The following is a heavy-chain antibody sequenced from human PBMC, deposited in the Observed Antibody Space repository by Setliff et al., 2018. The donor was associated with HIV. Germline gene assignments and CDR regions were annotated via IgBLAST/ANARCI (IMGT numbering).Heavy chain of an antibody. CDR2: IYYSSTT. D-gene: IGHD2-8*01. CDR1: GDSVISASYY. Sequence: SETLSLTCTVFGDSVISASYYWSWIRQPPGKGLEWIGYIYYSSTTKYNPSLKSRVTISVDTSKNQFSLKLSSVTAADTAVYFCARGGTVYADFDAWGQGTMVTVSS. J-gene: IGHJ4*02. V-gene: IGHV4-61*01. CDR3: ARGGTVYADFDA.